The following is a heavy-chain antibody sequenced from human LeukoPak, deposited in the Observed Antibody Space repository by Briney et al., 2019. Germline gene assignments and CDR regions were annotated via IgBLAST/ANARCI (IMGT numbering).Heavy chain of an antibody. CDR1: GGSISSYY. Sequence: SETLSLTCTVSGGSISSYYWSWIRQPPGKGLEWIGCIFNSGSTNYNPSLKSRVTISVDTSKNQFSLKLSSVTAADTAVYYCARVSSLYYYGMDVWGQGTTVTVSS. D-gene: IGHD2-2*01. CDR3: ARVSSLYYYGMDV. CDR2: IFNSGST. J-gene: IGHJ6*02. V-gene: IGHV4-59*08.